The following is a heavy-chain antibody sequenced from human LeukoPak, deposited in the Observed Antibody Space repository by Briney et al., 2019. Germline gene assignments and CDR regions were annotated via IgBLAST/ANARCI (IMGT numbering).Heavy chain of an antibody. J-gene: IGHJ4*02. D-gene: IGHD6-19*01. CDR1: GFTFSDHY. CDR2: SRNKANSYTT. Sequence: QPGGSLRLSCEVSGFTFSDHYMDWVRQAPGKGLEWVGRSRNKANSYTTEYAASVKGRFTVSRDDSKNSLYLQMNSLRAEDTAVYYCARGSFYSSGFLWDYWGQGTLVTVSS. V-gene: IGHV3-72*01. CDR3: ARGSFYSSGFLWDY.